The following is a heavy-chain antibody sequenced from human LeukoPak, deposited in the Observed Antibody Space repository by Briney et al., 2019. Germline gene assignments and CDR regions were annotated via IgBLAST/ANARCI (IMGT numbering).Heavy chain of an antibody. CDR2: IKQDGSET. CDR1: GFTFSSYW. J-gene: IGHJ4*02. Sequence: GGSLRLSCAASGFTFSSYWMSWVRQAPGKGLEWVANIKQDGSETYYVDSVKGRFTISRDNAKNSLYLQMNSLGAEDTAVYYCARDATYDSSGYWGQGTLVTVSS. D-gene: IGHD3-22*01. CDR3: ARDATYDSSGY. V-gene: IGHV3-7*01.